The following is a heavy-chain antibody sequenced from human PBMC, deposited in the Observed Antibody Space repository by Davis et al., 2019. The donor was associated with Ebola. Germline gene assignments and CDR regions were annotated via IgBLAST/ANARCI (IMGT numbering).Heavy chain of an antibody. Sequence: GGSLRLSCAASGFTFSDHYMDWVRQAPGKGLEWVGRIRSKANSYATAYAASVKGRFTISRDDSKNTAYLQMNSLKTEDTAVYYCSVTVTPPGYYYGMDVWGQGTTVTVSS. CDR2: IRSKANSYAT. V-gene: IGHV3-73*01. CDR3: SVTVTPPGYYYGMDV. D-gene: IGHD4-17*01. CDR1: GFTFSDHY. J-gene: IGHJ6*02.